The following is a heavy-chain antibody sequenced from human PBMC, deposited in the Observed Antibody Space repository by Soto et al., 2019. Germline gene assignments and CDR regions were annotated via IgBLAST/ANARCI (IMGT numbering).Heavy chain of an antibody. J-gene: IGHJ4*02. CDR3: ARGANYGSFDL. V-gene: IGHV3-48*01. D-gene: IGHD4-17*01. CDR1: GFTFRTSN. CDR2: ITSTTGTT. Sequence: EVQLVESGGGMVQPGGSLRLSCAASGFTFRTSNMNWVRQAPGKGLEWISFITSTTGTTYSADSVKGRFTISRDNAKNSLYLQMNSLRAEDTAVYYCARGANYGSFDLWGQGTLVTVSS.